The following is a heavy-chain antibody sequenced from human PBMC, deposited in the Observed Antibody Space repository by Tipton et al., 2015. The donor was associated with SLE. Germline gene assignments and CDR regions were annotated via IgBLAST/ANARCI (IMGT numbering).Heavy chain of an antibody. CDR3: ARDHIGSRWYYY. CDR1: GGFLRGYY. V-gene: IGHV4-4*08. J-gene: IGHJ4*02. CDR2: LYIGGST. D-gene: IGHD6-19*01. Sequence: GSLRLSCTISGGFLRGYYWIWIRQPPGKELGWIGNLYIGGSTTYNASRKSRFTMLVYTSKNQFSLKLRYVTAADTAVYYCARDHIGSRWYYYWGQGTLVTASS.